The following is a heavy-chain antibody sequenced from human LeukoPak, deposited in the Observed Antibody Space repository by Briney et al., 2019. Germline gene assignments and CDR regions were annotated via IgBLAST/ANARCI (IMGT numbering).Heavy chain of an antibody. D-gene: IGHD2-15*01. CDR2: MSDDGSEK. J-gene: IGHJ4*02. CDR1: GFTLSRFA. CDR3: AREADSGYYQTVDY. Sequence: PGGSLRLSCTASGFTLSRFAMHWVRQAPGKGLEWLGHMSDDGSEKHYVDSVRGRFTISRDPSKNTLYLEMTSLRTEDTAVYYCAREADSGYYQTVDYWGQGTMVTVS. V-gene: IGHV3-30-3*01.